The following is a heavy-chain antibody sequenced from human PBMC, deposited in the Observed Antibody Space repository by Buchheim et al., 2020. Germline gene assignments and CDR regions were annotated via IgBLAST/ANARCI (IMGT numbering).Heavy chain of an antibody. CDR1: GYTFTSYY. D-gene: IGHD4-17*01. CDR2: INPSGGST. CDR3: ARTTVTTWYYYGMDV. J-gene: IGHJ6*02. V-gene: IGHV1-46*03. Sequence: QVQLLQSGAEVKKPGASVKVSCKASGYTFTSYYMHWVRQAPGQGLEWMGIINPSGGSTSYAQKFQGRVTMIRVTSTSPVYMELSSLRSEDTAVYYCARTTVTTWYYYGMDVWGQGTT.